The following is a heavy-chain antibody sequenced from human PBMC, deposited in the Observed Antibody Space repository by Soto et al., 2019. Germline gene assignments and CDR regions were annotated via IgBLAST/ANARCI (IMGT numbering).Heavy chain of an antibody. CDR1: GFSLTTTGVG. V-gene: IGHV2-5*02. D-gene: IGHD2-15*01. CDR3: PHRLGDNSCYWDVGYFDF. J-gene: IGHJ4*02. CDR2: IYWDDDK. Sequence: QITLKESGPTLVKPTQTLTLTCTFSGFSLTTTGVGVGWIRQPPGKALECLALIYWDDDKRYSPSLKSRLTITKDTSKNQVVLTMTNMDPADTATYSGPHRLGDNSCYWDVGYFDFWGQGTLVTVSS.